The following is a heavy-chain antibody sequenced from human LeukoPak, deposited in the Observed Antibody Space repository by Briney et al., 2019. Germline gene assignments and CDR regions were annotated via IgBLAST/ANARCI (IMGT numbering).Heavy chain of an antibody. CDR1: GFTFNIYG. V-gene: IGHV3-23*01. D-gene: IGHD1-7*01. CDR2: VGGGYDI. Sequence: GGSLRLSCVASGFTFNIYGMSWARQAPGKGLEWVSSVGGGYDIHYADSVKGRFTGSRDNAKNTVYLQMNSLRVEDTAIYFCAQDATPGNSIWDHFKSWGQGTLVTVSS. CDR3: AQDATPGNSIWDHFKS. J-gene: IGHJ4*02.